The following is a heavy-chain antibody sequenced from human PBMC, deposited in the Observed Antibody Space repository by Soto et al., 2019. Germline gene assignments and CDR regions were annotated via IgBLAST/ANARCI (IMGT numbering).Heavy chain of an antibody. J-gene: IGHJ4*02. V-gene: IGHV3-23*01. CDR1: GFTFSSYA. CDR2: ISGTSGRT. D-gene: IGHD6-19*01. CDR3: AKDEGSGWYHFDY. Sequence: EVQLLESGGGLVQPGGSLRLSCAASGFTFSSYAMNWVRQAPGKGLEWVTSISGTSGRTYYADSVEGRFTISRDNSKNTRYLQIDTLRDENTAVYYCAKDEGSGWYHFDYWGQGTLVSVSS.